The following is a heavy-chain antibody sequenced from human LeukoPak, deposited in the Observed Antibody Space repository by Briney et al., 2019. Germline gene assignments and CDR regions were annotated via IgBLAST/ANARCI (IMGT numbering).Heavy chain of an antibody. J-gene: IGHJ6*03. CDR3: ASESYYYDSSGYYRYYYYYYMDV. V-gene: IGHV4-59*12. CDR2: IYYSGST. CDR1: GGSISSYY. Sequence: SETLSLTCTVSGGSISSYYWSWIRQPPGKGLEWIGYIYYSGSTNYNPSLKSRVTISVDTSKNQFSLKLSSVTAADTAVYYCASESYYYDSSGYYRYYYYYYMDVWGKGTTVTVSS. D-gene: IGHD3-22*01.